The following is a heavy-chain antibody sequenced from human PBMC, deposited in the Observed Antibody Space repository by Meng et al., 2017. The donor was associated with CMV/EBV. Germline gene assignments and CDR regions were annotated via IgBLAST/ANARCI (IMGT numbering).Heavy chain of an antibody. J-gene: IGHJ6*02. Sequence: ASVKVSCKASGYIFTSYGISWVRQAPGQGLEWMGWISAYNGNTNYAQKLQGRVTMTTDTSTSTAYMELRSLRSDDTAVYYCARDKVGYSSSWYGMDVWGQGTTVTVSS. CDR3: ARDKVGYSSSWYGMDV. CDR1: GYIFTSYG. V-gene: IGHV1-18*01. CDR2: ISAYNGNT. D-gene: IGHD6-13*01.